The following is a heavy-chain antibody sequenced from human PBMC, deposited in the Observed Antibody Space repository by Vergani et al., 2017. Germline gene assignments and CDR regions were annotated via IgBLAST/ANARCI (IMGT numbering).Heavy chain of an antibody. CDR1: GGSISSSSYY. CDR3: ARRYSYGDVFDY. J-gene: IGHJ4*02. D-gene: IGHD5-18*01. Sequence: QLQLQESGPGLVKPSETLSLTCTVSGGSISSSSYYWGWIRQPPGKGLEWIGSIYYSGRTYYNPSLKSRVTISVDTSKSQFSLKLSPVTAADTAVYYCARRYSYGDVFDYWGQGTLVTVSS. V-gene: IGHV4-39*01. CDR2: IYYSGRT.